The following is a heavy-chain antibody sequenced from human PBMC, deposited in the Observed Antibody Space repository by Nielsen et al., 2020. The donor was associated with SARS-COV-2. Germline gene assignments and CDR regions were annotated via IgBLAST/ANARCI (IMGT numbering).Heavy chain of an antibody. CDR3: ASGVVVVPALDYYYYGMDV. D-gene: IGHD2-2*01. J-gene: IGHJ6*02. Sequence: WVRQAPGQGLEWMGWINTNTGNPTYAQGCTGRFVFSLDTSVSTAYLQISSLKAEDTAVYYCASGVVVVPALDYYYYGMDVWGQGTTVTVSS. CDR2: INTNTGNP. V-gene: IGHV7-4-1*02.